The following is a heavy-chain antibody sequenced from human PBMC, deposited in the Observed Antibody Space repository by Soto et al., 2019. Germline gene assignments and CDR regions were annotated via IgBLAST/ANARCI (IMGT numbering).Heavy chain of an antibody. J-gene: IGHJ5*02. CDR2: IYYSGST. D-gene: IGHD3-10*01. CDR1: GGSVSSGSYY. V-gene: IGHV4-61*01. CDR3: ARDGSGSYGRPINWFDP. Sequence: QVQLQESGPGLVKPSETLSLTCTVSGGSVSSGSYYWSWIRQPPGKGLEWIGYIYYSGSTNYNPSLKSRVTISVDTSKNQFSLKLSSVTAADTAVYYCARDGSGSYGRPINWFDPWGQGTLVTVSS.